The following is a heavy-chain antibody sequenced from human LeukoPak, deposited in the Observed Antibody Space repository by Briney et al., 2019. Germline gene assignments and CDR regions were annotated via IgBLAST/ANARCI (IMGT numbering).Heavy chain of an antibody. Sequence: SETLSLTCTVSGYSISSGYYWDWIRQPPGKGLEWIGSIYHSGSTYYNPSLKSRVTISVDTSKNQFSLKLSSVTAADTAVYYCASGSGWLFDYWGQGTLVTVSS. V-gene: IGHV4-38-2*02. D-gene: IGHD6-19*01. CDR2: IYHSGST. CDR3: ASGSGWLFDY. J-gene: IGHJ4*02. CDR1: GYSISSGYY.